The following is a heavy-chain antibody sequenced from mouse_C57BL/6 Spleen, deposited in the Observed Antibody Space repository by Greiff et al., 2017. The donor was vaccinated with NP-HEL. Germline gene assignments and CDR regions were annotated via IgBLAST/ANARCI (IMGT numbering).Heavy chain of an antibody. CDR1: GYTFTSYW. V-gene: IGHV1-69*01. D-gene: IGHD5-2*01. J-gene: IGHJ3*01. CDR3: ARGEYSWFAY. CDR2: IDPSDSYT. Sequence: QVQLQQPGAELVMPGASVKLSCKASGYTFTSYWMHWVKQRPGQGLEWIGEIDPSDSYTNYNQKFKGKSTLTVDKSSSTAYMQLSSLTSEDSAVYYCARGEYSWFAYWGQGTLVTVSA.